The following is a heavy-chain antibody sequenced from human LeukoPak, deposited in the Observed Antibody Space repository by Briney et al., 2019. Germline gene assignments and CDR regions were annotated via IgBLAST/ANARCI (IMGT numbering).Heavy chain of an antibody. Sequence: GGSLSLSWAASEFTFSSYSMTWVRQAPGKGLEWVSSISSSSSYIYYADSVKGRFTISRDNAKNSLYLQMNSLRAEDTAVYYCARWYQQWLVKGFDAFDIWGQGTMVTVSS. CDR1: EFTFSSYS. CDR3: ARWYQQWLVKGFDAFDI. CDR2: ISSSSSYI. D-gene: IGHD6-19*01. J-gene: IGHJ3*02. V-gene: IGHV3-21*01.